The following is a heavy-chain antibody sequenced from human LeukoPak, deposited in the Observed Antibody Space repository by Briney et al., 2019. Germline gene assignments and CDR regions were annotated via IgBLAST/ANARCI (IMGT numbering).Heavy chain of an antibody. D-gene: IGHD6-19*01. J-gene: IGHJ4*02. Sequence: GGSLRLSCAASGFTFSSFAMHWVRQAPGKGLEWVANIKQDGSEKYYVDSVKGRFTISRDNAKNSLYLQMNSLRAEDTAVYYCASYPRYSSGWYKDYWGQGTLVTVSS. V-gene: IGHV3-7*01. CDR3: ASYPRYSSGWYKDY. CDR1: GFTFSSFA. CDR2: IKQDGSEK.